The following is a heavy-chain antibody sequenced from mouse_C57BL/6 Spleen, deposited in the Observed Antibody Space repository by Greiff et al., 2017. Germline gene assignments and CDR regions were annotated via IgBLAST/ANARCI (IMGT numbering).Heavy chain of an antibody. D-gene: IGHD2-4*01. CDR1: GFTFSSYA. CDR3: ARGYYDYERYFDY. CDR2: ISDGGSYT. Sequence: EVQLVESGGGLVKPGGSLKLSCAASGFTFSSYAMSWVRQTPEKRLEWVATISDGGSYTYYPDNVKGRFTISRDNAKNNLYLQMSHLKSEDTAMYYCARGYYDYERYFDYWGQGTTLTVSS. J-gene: IGHJ2*01. V-gene: IGHV5-4*01.